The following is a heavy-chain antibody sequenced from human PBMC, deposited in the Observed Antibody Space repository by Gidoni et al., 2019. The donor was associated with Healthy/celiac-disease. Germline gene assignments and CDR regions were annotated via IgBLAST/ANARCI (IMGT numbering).Heavy chain of an antibody. CDR2: ISSSSSYI. D-gene: IGHD6-13*01. CDR1: GFTFSSYS. CDR3: ARDKRAAATGGDY. Sequence: EVQLVESGGGLVKPGGSLRLSCAASGFTFSSYSMNWVRQAPGKGLEWVSSISSSSSYIYYADSVKGRFTISRDNAKNSLYLQMNSLRAEDTAVYYCARDKRAAATGGDYWGQGTLVTVSS. V-gene: IGHV3-21*01. J-gene: IGHJ4*02.